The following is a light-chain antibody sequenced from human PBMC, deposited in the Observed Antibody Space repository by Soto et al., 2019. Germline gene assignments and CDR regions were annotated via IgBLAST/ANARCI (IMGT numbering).Light chain of an antibody. CDR1: QSISSW. Sequence: DIQMTQSPSTLSASVGDRVTITCRASQSISSWLAWYQQKPGKAPKLLIYDASNLESGVPSRFSGSGSGTEFTLTISSLPPDDFATYCCQQYNSYWTFGQGTKVEIK. V-gene: IGKV1-5*01. J-gene: IGKJ1*01. CDR3: QQYNSYWT. CDR2: DAS.